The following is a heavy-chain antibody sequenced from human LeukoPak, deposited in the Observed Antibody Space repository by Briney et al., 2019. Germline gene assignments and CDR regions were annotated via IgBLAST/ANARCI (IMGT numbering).Heavy chain of an antibody. D-gene: IGHD2-8*01. CDR2: IDPNSGGT. J-gene: IGHJ4*02. CDR1: GYTFTGYC. CDR3: ARDRTNTGLDLWH. V-gene: IGHV1-2*02. Sequence: GASVKVSCQASGYTFTGYCIHWVRQAPGQGLEWMGWIDPNSGGTNYAQRFQGRVTMTRDTSISTAYMELSRLRPDDTAVYYCARDRTNTGLDLWHWGQGTLVTVS.